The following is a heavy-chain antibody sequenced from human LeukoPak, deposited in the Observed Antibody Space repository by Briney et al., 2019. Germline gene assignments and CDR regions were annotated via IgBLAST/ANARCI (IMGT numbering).Heavy chain of an antibody. V-gene: IGHV3-7*01. Sequence: GGSLRLSCAVSGSTFSSHWMSWVRQAPGKGLEWVANIKQDGSETYYVDSVKGRFTISRDNAKNSLFLQMNSLRAEGTAVYYCARDGEMPTIYFDYWGQGTLVTVSS. J-gene: IGHJ4*02. CDR2: IKQDGSET. CDR3: ARDGEMPTIYFDY. CDR1: GSTFSSHW. D-gene: IGHD5-24*01.